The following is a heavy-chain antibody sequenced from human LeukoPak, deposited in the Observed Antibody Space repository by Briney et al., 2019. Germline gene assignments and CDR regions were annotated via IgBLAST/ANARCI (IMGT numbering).Heavy chain of an antibody. CDR3: ARGPNTGAFDA. CDR1: GYTFIDYY. J-gene: IGHJ4*02. CDR2: INPKSGDT. D-gene: IGHD7-27*01. V-gene: IGHV1-2*02. Sequence: GASVKVSCKASGYTFIDYYMHWWRQAPGQRLEWLGWINPKSGDTNFAQNFQGRVTMTRDTSISTAYMELSSLTSDDRAVYYCARGPNTGAFDAWGQGTLVTVSS.